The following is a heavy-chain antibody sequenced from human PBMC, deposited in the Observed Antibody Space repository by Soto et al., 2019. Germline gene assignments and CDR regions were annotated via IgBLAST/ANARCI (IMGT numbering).Heavy chain of an antibody. CDR3: TREGSWNDCDYYYDHMAV. CDR2: IRSKAYGGTT. D-gene: IGHD1-1*01. CDR1: GFTFGDYA. J-gene: IGHJ6*03. V-gene: IGHV3-49*03. Sequence: EVQLVESGGGLVQPGRSLRLSCTASGFTFGDYAMSWFRQAPGKGLEWVGFIRSKAYGGTTEYAASVKGRFTISRDDSKSISYLYMNSLKTEDTAVYYCTREGSWNDCDYYYDHMAVWGKGTTVTVSS.